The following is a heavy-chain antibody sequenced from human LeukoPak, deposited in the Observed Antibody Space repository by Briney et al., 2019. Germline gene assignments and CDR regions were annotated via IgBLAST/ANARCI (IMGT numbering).Heavy chain of an antibody. J-gene: IGHJ4*02. CDR2: ISGNGGTT. D-gene: IGHD1-26*01. Sequence: GGSLRLSCATSGFTLSNYAMSWVRQAPGKGLEWVSGISGNGGTTYYADSVKGRFTISRDNSKNTLYLQMNSLRAEDTAVYYCAKGQWELLYWGQGTLVTVSS. V-gene: IGHV3-23*01. CDR3: AKGQWELLY. CDR1: GFTLSNYA.